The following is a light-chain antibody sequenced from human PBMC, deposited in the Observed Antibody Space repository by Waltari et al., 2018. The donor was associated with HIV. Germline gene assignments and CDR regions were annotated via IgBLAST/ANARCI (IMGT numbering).Light chain of an antibody. V-gene: IGLV3-19*01. CDR1: GLRSFF. CDR3: HSRDTDGDHYV. J-gene: IGLJ1*01. Sequence: SSDLTQAPVVSVPLDQTIKIRSQGDGLRSFFPTWYQHRPGQAPVLVVYGGNRRPTGIPDRFSASNSGNTSSLIISNAQAVDEADYFCHSRDTDGDHYVFGGGTRVIV. CDR2: GGN.